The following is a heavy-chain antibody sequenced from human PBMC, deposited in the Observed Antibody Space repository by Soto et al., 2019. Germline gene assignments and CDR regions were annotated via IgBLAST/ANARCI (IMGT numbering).Heavy chain of an antibody. CDR1: GGSISTYY. Sequence: QVQLQESGPGLVKPSETLSLTCTLSGGSISTYYWSWIRQPPGKGLEWIGYVYDRATTSYNPSLKTRVTIAADTSKIQFSLNLRSVTAADTAVYFCARIRSVFSGGRNDYWGQGILVTVSS. D-gene: IGHD2-15*01. CDR3: ARIRSVFSGGRNDY. CDR2: VYDRATT. J-gene: IGHJ4*02. V-gene: IGHV4-59*08.